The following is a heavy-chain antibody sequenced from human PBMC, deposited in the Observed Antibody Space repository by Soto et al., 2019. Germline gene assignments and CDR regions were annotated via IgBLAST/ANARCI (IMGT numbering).Heavy chain of an antibody. Sequence: GGSLGLSCAASGFIFGTSWMACVRQAPRKGLAWVAGISGTGGVTHSTDSVKGRFTISRDNSKKTLYLQMNSLRADDSAVYFCAKAAAVAGAMYGLDVWGQGTTVTVSS. D-gene: IGHD6-19*01. V-gene: IGHV3-23*01. CDR2: ISGTGGVT. CDR1: GFIFGTSW. CDR3: AKAAAVAGAMYGLDV. J-gene: IGHJ6*02.